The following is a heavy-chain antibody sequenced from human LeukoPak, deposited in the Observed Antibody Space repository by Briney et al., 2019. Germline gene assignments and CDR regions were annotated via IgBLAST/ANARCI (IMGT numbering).Heavy chain of an antibody. J-gene: IGHJ2*01. D-gene: IGHD4-17*01. CDR3: AKVRVVGDYNWFFDL. V-gene: IGHV3-23*01. CDR1: GFTLSSYA. CDR2: IVGSGAST. Sequence: PGGSLRLSCAASGFTLSSYAMSWVRQAPGKGLEWVSAIVGSGASTYYADSVKGRFTISRDNSENTLHLQMNSLGAEDTAIYHCAKVRVVGDYNWFFDLWGRGTLVTVSS.